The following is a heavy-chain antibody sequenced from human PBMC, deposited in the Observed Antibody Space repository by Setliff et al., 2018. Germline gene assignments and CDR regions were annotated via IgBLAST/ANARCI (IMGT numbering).Heavy chain of an antibody. J-gene: IGHJ4*02. V-gene: IGHV3-23*01. CDR2: ISGSSGTTI. D-gene: IGHD2-2*01. CDR3: ARAGSVPAARDFDY. CDR1: GFTFSSYA. Sequence: PGGSLRLSCAASGFTFSSYAMSWVRQAPGKGLEWVSAISGSSGTTIYYADSVRGRFTISRDNAKNSLFLQMKSLRAEDTAVYYCARAGSVPAARDFDYWGQGTLVTVSS.